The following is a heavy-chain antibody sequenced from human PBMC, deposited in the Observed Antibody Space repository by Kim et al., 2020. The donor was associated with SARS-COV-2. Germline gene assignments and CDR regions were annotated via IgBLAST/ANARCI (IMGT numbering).Heavy chain of an antibody. D-gene: IGHD3-22*01. CDR1: GYTFTSYD. V-gene: IGHV1-8*01. Sequence: ASVKVSCKASGYTFTSYDINWVRQATGQGLEWMGWMNPNSGNTGYAQKFQGRVTMTTNTSISTAYMELSSLRSEDTAVYYCARGRWAMIVVVIVAHRSYWFDPWGQGTLVTVSS. CDR3: ARGRWAMIVVVIVAHRSYWFDP. J-gene: IGHJ5*02. CDR2: MNPNSGNT.